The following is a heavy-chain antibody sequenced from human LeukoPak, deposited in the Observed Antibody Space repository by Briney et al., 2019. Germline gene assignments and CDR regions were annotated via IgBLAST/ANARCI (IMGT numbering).Heavy chain of an antibody. Sequence: TSETLSLTCTVSGGSISSYYWTWIRQPPGKRLEWIGYIDYSGSTNYNPSLKSRVTISIDTSKNQFSLKLNSVTAADTAVYYCAKHSNWNAGVDWFDPWGQGTLVTVSS. V-gene: IGHV4-59*08. CDR2: IDYSGST. D-gene: IGHD1-20*01. CDR1: GGSISSYY. CDR3: AKHSNWNAGVDWFDP. J-gene: IGHJ5*02.